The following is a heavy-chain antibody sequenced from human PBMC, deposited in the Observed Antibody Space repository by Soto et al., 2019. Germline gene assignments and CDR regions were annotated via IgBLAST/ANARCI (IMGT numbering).Heavy chain of an antibody. CDR1: GLTFKNYW. J-gene: IGHJ5*02. V-gene: IGHV3-7*03. Sequence: HHGGSVRLSCAVSGLTFKNYWMSWVRQAPGQGLEWVANIKQDASEKYYVGSVKGRFTISRDNAKNSMYLQMNNLRAEDTAMYYCASPYHGSSLHDPWGQGTLVTVSS. D-gene: IGHD1-26*01. CDR3: ASPYHGSSLHDP. CDR2: IKQDASEK.